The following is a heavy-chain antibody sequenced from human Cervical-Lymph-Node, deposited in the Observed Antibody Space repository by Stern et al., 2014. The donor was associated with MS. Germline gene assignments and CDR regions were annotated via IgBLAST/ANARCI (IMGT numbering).Heavy chain of an antibody. J-gene: IGHJ4*02. CDR1: GGSFISHA. V-gene: IGHV1-69*12. Sequence: QVQLVQSEAEVKKPGSSVKVSCKASGGSFISHAFSWVRQAPGQGLEWMGGIIPIFGPAKYAQKFQGRVTITADASTSTAYMELSSLRSADTAVYFCARGGLRPMSYFDSWGQGTLVTVSS. CDR2: IIPIFGPA. D-gene: IGHD3-10*02. CDR3: ARGGLRPMSYFDS.